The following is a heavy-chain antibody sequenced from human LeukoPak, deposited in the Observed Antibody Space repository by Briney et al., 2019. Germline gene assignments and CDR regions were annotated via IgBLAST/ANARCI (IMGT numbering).Heavy chain of an antibody. Sequence: SETLSLTCAVYGGSFSGYYWSWIRQPPGKGLEWIGEINHSGSTNYNPSLKSRVTISVDTPKNQFSLKLSSVTAADTAVYYCARASRREPHIYPLEYWGQGTLVTVSS. CDR1: GGSFSGYY. J-gene: IGHJ4*02. V-gene: IGHV4-34*01. D-gene: IGHD1-26*01. CDR2: INHSGST. CDR3: ARASRREPHIYPLEY.